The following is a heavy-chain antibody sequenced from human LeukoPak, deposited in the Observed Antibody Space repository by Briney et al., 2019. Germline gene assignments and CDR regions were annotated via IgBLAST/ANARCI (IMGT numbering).Heavy chain of an antibody. J-gene: IGHJ4*02. CDR1: GGSFSGYY. D-gene: IGHD3-10*01. CDR2: TNHSGST. CDR3: ARARPFYGYFDY. V-gene: IGHV4-34*01. Sequence: SETLSLTCAVYGGSFSGYYWSWIRQPPGKGLEWIGETNHSGSTNYNPSLKSRVTISVDTSKNQFSLKLSSVTAADTAVYYCARARPFYGYFDYWGQGTLVTVSS.